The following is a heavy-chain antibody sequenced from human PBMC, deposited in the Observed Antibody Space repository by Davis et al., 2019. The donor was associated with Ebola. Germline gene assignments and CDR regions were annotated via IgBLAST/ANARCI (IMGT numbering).Heavy chain of an antibody. CDR3: ARGGAAAGYYYYYYGMDV. Sequence: GGSLRLSCAASGFTFSSYAMTWVRQAPGKGLEWVSTISGSGGNTYYADSVKGRFTVSRDNAKNSLYLQMNSLRAEDTAVYYCARGGAAAGYYYYYYGMDVWGKGTTVTVSS. V-gene: IGHV3-23*01. J-gene: IGHJ6*04. CDR1: GFTFSSYA. CDR2: ISGSGGNT. D-gene: IGHD6-13*01.